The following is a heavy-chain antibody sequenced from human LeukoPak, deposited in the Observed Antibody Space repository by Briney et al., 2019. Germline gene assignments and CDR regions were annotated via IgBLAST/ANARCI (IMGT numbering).Heavy chain of an antibody. Sequence: GGSLRLSSADSVDTSDDYGMRSVRPTPRKGLGSGSDTYWIGGSTGYADSVKGRFTISRDNAKNSLYLQMNSLRAEDTALYYCARGRRYSSSSFAPSDYWGQGTLVTVSS. CDR1: VDTSDDYG. V-gene: IGHV3-20*03. J-gene: IGHJ4*02. D-gene: IGHD6-6*01. CDR2: TYWIGGST. CDR3: ARGRRYSSSSFAPSDY.